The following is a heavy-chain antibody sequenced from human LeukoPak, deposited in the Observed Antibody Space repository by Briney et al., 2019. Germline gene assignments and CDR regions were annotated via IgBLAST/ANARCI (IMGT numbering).Heavy chain of an antibody. CDR3: VKSETASFDF. D-gene: IGHD1-1*01. CDR2: IRYDVSDK. CDR1: GFTFSSYA. J-gene: IGHJ4*02. V-gene: IGHV3-30*02. Sequence: GGSLRLSCAASGFTFSSYAMHRVRQAPGKGLEWVAFIRYDVSDKNYADFVKGRFTISRDNSKNTLDLQMNSLRVEDTAVYYCVKSETASFDFWGRGTLVTVSS.